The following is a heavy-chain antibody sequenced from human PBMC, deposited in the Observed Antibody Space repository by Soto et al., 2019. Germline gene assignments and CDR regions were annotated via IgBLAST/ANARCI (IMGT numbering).Heavy chain of an antibody. CDR3: AREGGYSYGCDY. V-gene: IGHV1-8*01. CDR2: MNPNSGNT. CDR1: GYTFTSYD. Sequence: EASVKVSCKASGYTFTSYDINWVRQATGQGLEWMGWMNPNSGNTGYAQKFQGRVTMSRNTSISTAYMELSSLRSEDTAVYYCAREGGYSYGCDYWGQGTLVTV. J-gene: IGHJ4*02. D-gene: IGHD5-18*01.